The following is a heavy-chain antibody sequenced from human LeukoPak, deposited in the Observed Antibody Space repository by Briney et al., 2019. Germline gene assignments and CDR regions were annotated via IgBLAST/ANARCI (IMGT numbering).Heavy chain of an antibody. V-gene: IGHV1-2*06. CDR1: GYTLTDYY. J-gene: IGHJ4*02. Sequence: ASVNVSCKASGYTLTDYYMHWVRQAPGQGLGWMGRINPNSGGTNYAQKFQGRVTMTRDTSISTVYMELSRLRSDDTAVYYCARVGYYESSGYYEYWGQGTLVTVSS. CDR2: INPNSGGT. CDR3: ARVGYYESSGYYEY. D-gene: IGHD3-22*01.